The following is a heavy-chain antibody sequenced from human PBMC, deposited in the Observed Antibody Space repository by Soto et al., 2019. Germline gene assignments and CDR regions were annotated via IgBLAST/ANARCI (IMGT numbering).Heavy chain of an antibody. V-gene: IGHV5-51*01. CDR3: ARRNYYYGMDV. CDR1: GYSFTIYW. CDR2: IYPCDSDT. J-gene: IGHJ6*02. Sequence: GXSLKISCEGSGYSFTIYWISWVRQMPGKGLEWMGIIYPCDSDTRYSPSFQGQVTISADKSISTAYLQWSSLKASDTAMYYCARRNYYYGMDVWGQGSTVTVSS.